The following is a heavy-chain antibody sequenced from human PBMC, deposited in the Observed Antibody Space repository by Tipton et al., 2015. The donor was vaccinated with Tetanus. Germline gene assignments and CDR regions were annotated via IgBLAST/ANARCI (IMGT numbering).Heavy chain of an antibody. J-gene: IGHJ4*02. CDR1: GFTVSSNY. V-gene: IGHV3-66*01. Sequence: SLRLSCAASGFTVSSNYMSWVRQAPGKGLEWVSVIYSGGSTYYADSVKGRFTISRDNSKNTLYLQMNSLRAEDTAVYYCARTLVGATFDYFDYWGQGTLVTVSS. CDR3: ARTLVGATFDYFDY. D-gene: IGHD1-26*01. CDR2: IYSGGST.